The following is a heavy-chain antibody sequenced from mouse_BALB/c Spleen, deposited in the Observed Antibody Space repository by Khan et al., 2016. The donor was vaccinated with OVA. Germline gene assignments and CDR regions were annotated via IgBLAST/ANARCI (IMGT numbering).Heavy chain of an antibody. D-gene: IGHD2-3*01. CDR3: AGPAYEGYYDD. Sequence: VQLQESGPELVRPGVSVKISCKGSGYTFTDYAMYWVKQSHAKSLEWIGLISTYSGSTNYNQKFKCKVTMTVDKSSSAAYMELARLTSEDSAILYSAGPAYEGYYDDWGQGTNVTVSS. CDR1: GYTFTDYA. V-gene: IGHV1S137*01. J-gene: IGHJ2*01. CDR2: ISTYSGST.